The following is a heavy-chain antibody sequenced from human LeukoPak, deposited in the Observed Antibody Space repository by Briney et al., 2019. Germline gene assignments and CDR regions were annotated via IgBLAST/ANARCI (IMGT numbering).Heavy chain of an antibody. V-gene: IGHV4-4*02. D-gene: IGHD6-13*01. CDR2: IYHSGST. J-gene: IGHJ4*02. CDR1: GGSISSSNW. CDR3: ARVGAAAGITYFDY. Sequence: SETLSLTCAVSGGSISSSNWWSWVRQPPGKGLEWIGEIYHSGSTNYNPSLKSRVTISVDKSQNQFSLKLSSVTAVDTAVYYCARVGAAAGITYFDYWGQGTLVTVSS.